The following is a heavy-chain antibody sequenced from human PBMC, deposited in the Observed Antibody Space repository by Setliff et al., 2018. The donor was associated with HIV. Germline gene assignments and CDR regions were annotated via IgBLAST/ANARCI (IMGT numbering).Heavy chain of an antibody. CDR1: GYSISSGYY. J-gene: IGHJ3*02. Sequence: PSETLSLTCAVSGYSISSGYYWGWIRQPPGKGLEWIGTIYHSGTTYSNPSLKSRVTISVDKSKNQFSLRLNSVTAADTAVYYWEGEYSSGYYHDAFDIWGQGTMVTVSS. V-gene: IGHV4-38-2*01. D-gene: IGHD3-22*01. CDR3: EGEYSSGYYHDAFDI. CDR2: IYHSGTT.